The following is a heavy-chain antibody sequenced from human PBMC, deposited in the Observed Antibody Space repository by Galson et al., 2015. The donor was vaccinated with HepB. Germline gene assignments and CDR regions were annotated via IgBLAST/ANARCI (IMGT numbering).Heavy chain of an antibody. J-gene: IGHJ4*02. CDR2: IRSKANSYAT. CDR1: GFTFSGSA. CDR3: TRLPVGASSDY. D-gene: IGHD1-26*01. V-gene: IGHV3-73*01. Sequence: SLRLSCAASGFTFSGSAMHWVRQASGKGLEWVGRIRSKANSYATAYAASVKGRFTISRDDSKNTAYLQMNSLKTEDTAVYYCTRLPVGASSDYWGQGTLVTVSS.